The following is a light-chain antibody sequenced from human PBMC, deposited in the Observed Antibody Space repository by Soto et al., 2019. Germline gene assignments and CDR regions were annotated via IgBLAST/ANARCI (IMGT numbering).Light chain of an antibody. CDR2: KAS. CDR3: QQYNSYSSYT. J-gene: IGKJ2*01. CDR1: QSISSW. V-gene: IGKV1-5*03. Sequence: DIRMTQSPSTLSASVGDRVTITCRASQSISSWLAWYQQKPGKAPKLLIYKASSLESGVPSRFSGSGSGTEFTLTISSLQPDDFATYYCQQYNSYSSYTFGQGTKLEIK.